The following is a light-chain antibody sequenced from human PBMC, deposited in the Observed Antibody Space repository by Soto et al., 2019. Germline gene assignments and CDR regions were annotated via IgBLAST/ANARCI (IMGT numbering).Light chain of an antibody. V-gene: IGKV1-9*01. Sequence: IQFTHSPSSLSASVGDRVTITCRSSQDIAIYLAWYQQKPGEAPKLLIYAASTLYGGVPSRFSGSGSGTDFALTITSLQAEDFATYYCQQLRLYPSTFGGGTKV. CDR2: AAS. CDR1: QDIAIY. CDR3: QQLRLYPST. J-gene: IGKJ4*01.